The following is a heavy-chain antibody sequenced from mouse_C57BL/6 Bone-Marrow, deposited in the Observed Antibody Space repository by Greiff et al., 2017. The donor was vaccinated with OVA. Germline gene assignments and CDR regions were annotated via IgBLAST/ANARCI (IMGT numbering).Heavy chain of an antibody. J-gene: IGHJ4*01. CDR3: ASLWLPWDYYAMDY. CDR2: IYPRSGNT. CDR1: GYTFTSYG. V-gene: IGHV1-81*01. Sequence: QVQLKESGAELARPGASVKLSCKASGYTFTSYGISWVKQRTGQGLEWIGEIYPRSGNTYYNEKFKGKATLTADKSSSTAYMELRSLTSEDSAVYFCASLWLPWDYYAMDYWGQGTSVTVSS. D-gene: IGHD2-2*01.